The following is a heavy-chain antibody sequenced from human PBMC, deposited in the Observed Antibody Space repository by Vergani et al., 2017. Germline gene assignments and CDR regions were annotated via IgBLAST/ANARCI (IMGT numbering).Heavy chain of an antibody. J-gene: IGHJ6*03. CDR2: ISYDGSNK. CDR3: ARDLKVTRSPKVPSYYMDV. Sequence: QVQLVESGGGVVQPGRSLRLSCAASGFTFSSYAMHWVRQAPGKGLEWVAVISYDGSNKYYADSVKGRFTISRDNSKNTLYLQMNSLRAEETAVYYCARDLKVTRSPKVPSYYMDVWGKGTTVTVSS. CDR1: GFTFSSYA. D-gene: IGHD4-11*01. V-gene: IGHV3-30-3*01.